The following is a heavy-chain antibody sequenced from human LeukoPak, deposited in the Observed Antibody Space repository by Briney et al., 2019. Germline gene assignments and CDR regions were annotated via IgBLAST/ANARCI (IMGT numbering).Heavy chain of an antibody. J-gene: IGHJ4*02. CDR2: IYHSGST. CDR1: GGSINTYY. D-gene: IGHD3-22*01. CDR3: ARGGGSGYLFDY. V-gene: IGHV4-38-2*02. Sequence: SETLSLTCTVSGGSINTYYWSWIRQPPGKGLEWIGSIYHSGSTYYNPSLKSRVTISVDTSKNQFSLKLSSVTAADTAVYYCARGGGSGYLFDYWGQGTLVTVSS.